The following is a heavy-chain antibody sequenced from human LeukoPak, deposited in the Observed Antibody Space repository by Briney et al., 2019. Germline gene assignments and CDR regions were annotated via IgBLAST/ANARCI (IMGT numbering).Heavy chain of an antibody. J-gene: IGHJ4*02. CDR1: GGSISSYY. V-gene: IGHV4-59*08. CDR2: IYYSGST. D-gene: IGHD3-3*01. CDR3: AKALYGDYLDY. Sequence: SETLSLTCTVSGGSISSYYWSWIRQPPGKGLEWIGYIYYSGSTYYNPSLKSRVTISVDTSKNQFSLKLSSVTAADTAVYYCAKALYGDYLDYWGQGTLVTVSS.